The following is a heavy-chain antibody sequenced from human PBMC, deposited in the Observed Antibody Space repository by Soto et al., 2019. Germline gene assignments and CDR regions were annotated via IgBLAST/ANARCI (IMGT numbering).Heavy chain of an antibody. D-gene: IGHD2-15*01. CDR2: MLYSGLT. J-gene: IGHJ6*02. V-gene: IGHV4-39*01. Sequence: PSETLSLTCSVSGYSVSSSDYYWAWIRQPPGKGLEWIGSMLYSGLTYYNPSIKSRVTLSVDTSKKQFSVRLNSVTASDTAVYYCAPLSVSLSGPYGIHVWGQGTTVTVSS. CDR3: APLSVSLSGPYGIHV. CDR1: GYSVSSSDYY.